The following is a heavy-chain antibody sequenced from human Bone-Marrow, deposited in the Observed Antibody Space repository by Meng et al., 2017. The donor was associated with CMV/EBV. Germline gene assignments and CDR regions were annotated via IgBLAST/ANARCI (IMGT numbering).Heavy chain of an antibody. Sequence: GGSLRLSCAASGFTFSSYAMSWVRQAPGKGLEWVSVIYSGGSSTYYADSVKGRFTISRDNAKNSLYLQMNSLRAEDTAVYYCAKLVGNFDYWGQGTLVTVSS. CDR1: GFTFSSYA. D-gene: IGHD2-15*01. CDR3: AKLVGNFDY. J-gene: IGHJ4*02. CDR2: IYSGGSST. V-gene: IGHV3-23*03.